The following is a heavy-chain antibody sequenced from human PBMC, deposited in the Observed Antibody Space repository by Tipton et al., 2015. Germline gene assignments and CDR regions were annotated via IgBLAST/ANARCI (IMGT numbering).Heavy chain of an antibody. CDR1: GYTFTSYD. Sequence: QSGPEVKKPGASVKVSCKASGYTFTSYDLNWVRQATGQGLEWMGWMNPNTGNTGYAQTFQGRVTMTRNTSISTAYMELSSLTSEDTAVYYCAINLAAADYWGQGTLVTVSS. J-gene: IGHJ4*02. CDR3: AINLAAADY. V-gene: IGHV1-8*01. D-gene: IGHD2-15*01. CDR2: MNPNTGNT.